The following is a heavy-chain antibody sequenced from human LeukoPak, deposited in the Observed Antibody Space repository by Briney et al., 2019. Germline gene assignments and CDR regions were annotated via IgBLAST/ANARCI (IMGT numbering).Heavy chain of an antibody. CDR3: VRGSLRLPRSTPDY. V-gene: IGHV3-7*01. J-gene: IGHJ4*02. CDR2: INPDGRDT. D-gene: IGHD2-21*02. CDR1: GFTFNRCW. Sequence: GGSLRLSCVVSGFTFNRCWMNWVRQAPGKGLEWVAHINPDGRDTYYVDSVKGRFTISRDNAVNTLYLQMNSLRVEDTAVYYCVRGSLRLPRSTPDYWGQGTLVTVSS.